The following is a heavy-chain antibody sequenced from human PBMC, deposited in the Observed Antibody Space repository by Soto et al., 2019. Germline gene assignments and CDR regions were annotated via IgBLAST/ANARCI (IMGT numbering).Heavy chain of an antibody. CDR1: GYTFTSYG. Sequence: SVKVSCKASGYTFTSYGISWVRQAPGQGLEWMGWIIPILDIPNYTQKFQGRVTVTADQSTSTAYMELSSLRSDDTAVYYCVLQARVVLASTFDYWGQGTLVTVSS. D-gene: IGHD2-21*01. CDR3: VLQARVVLASTFDY. J-gene: IGHJ4*02. V-gene: IGHV1-69*10. CDR2: IIPILDIP.